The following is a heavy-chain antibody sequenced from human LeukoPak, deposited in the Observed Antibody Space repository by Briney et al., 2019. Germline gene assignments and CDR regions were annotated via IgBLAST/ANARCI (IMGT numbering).Heavy chain of an antibody. CDR2: INPNSGGT. D-gene: IGHD6-19*01. Sequence: ASVNVSCKASVYTFTGYYMHWVRQAPGQGLEWMGWINPNSGGTNYAQKFQGRVTMTRDTSISTAYMELSRLRSDDTAVYYCARTPTPTLYSSGWYRGAFDYWGQGTLVTVSS. J-gene: IGHJ4*02. V-gene: IGHV1-2*02. CDR1: VYTFTGYY. CDR3: ARTPTPTLYSSGWYRGAFDY.